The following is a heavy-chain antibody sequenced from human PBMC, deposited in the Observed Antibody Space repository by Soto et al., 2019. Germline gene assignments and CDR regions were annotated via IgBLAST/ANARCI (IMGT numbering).Heavy chain of an antibody. CDR3: ARHPVSGSYAYYYGMDV. CDR1: GGTSNSYA. V-gene: IGHV1-69*12. J-gene: IGHJ6*02. Sequence: QVQLVQSGAEVKKPGSSVKVSCKASGGTSNSYAISWVRQAPGQGLEWMGGIIPIFGTADYAQKFQGRVTITADESTSTAYMELSSLRSEDTAVYYCARHPVSGSYAYYYGMDVWGPGNTVTVSS. CDR2: IIPIFGTA. D-gene: IGHD1-26*01.